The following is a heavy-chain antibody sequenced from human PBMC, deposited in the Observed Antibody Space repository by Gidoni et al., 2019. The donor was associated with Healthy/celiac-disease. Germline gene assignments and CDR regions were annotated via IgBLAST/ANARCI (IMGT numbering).Heavy chain of an antibody. V-gene: IGHV3-9*01. CDR2: ISWNSGRI. CDR1: GFTFGDYA. CDR3: AKGPASWYGVVDF. J-gene: IGHJ4*02. D-gene: IGHD6-13*01. Sequence: EVQLVESGGGFVQPGRSLRLSCAASGFTFGDYAMHWVRQAPGKGLGWVSGISWNSGRIGYEDSVKGRFTISRDNAKNSLYLQMNSLRTEDTALYYCAKGPASWYGVVDFWGQGTLVTVSS.